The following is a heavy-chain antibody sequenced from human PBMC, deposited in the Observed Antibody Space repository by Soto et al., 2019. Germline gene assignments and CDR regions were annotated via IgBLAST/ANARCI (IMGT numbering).Heavy chain of an antibody. D-gene: IGHD2-2*02. CDR1: GGSIRSDNFF. CDR2: IYYRGST. CDR3: ARVAIAWPSSSCYNHYYYSLDV. J-gene: IGHJ6*02. V-gene: IGHV4-30-4*01. Sequence: PSETLSLTCTVSGGSIRSDNFFWSWIRQPPGEGLEWIGYIYYRGSTYYNPSLESRLTLLVDTSKNQFSLKLRSVTAADTAVYYWARVAIAWPSSSCYNHYYYSLDVWGQGTTVTVSS.